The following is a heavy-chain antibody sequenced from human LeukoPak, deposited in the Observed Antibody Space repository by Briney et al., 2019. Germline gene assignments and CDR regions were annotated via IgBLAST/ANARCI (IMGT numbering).Heavy chain of an antibody. CDR1: GFAFGDYG. CDR2: ITGSGEGR. CDR3: AKDPNGDYLGAFDF. Sequence: GGSLRLSCRGSGFAFGDYGMTWVRQAPGKGLEWVSAITGSGEGRRYTDAVTGRFTISRDNSRNTLFLQMDSLRADDTAVYYCAKDPNGDYLGAFDFWGPGTLVTVSS. V-gene: IGHV3-23*01. D-gene: IGHD4-17*01. J-gene: IGHJ3*01.